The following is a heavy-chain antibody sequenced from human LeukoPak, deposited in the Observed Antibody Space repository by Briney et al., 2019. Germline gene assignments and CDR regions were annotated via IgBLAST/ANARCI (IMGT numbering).Heavy chain of an antibody. J-gene: IGHJ1*01. D-gene: IGHD5-24*01. CDR3: SRGRDRSKAGEH. V-gene: IGHV4-34*01. Sequence: PSETLSLTCDVSGGSCDDYYCSWMRQPPGKGLEWIGEIHPHGIFYYNSSLMSRVTISIDTSKSQFSLRLTSVTAADTAIYYCSRGRDRSKAGEHWGQGSLVTVSS. CDR1: GGSCDDYY. CDR2: IHPHGIF.